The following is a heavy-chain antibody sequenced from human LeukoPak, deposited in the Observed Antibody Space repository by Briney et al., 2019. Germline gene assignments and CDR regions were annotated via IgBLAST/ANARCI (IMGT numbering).Heavy chain of an antibody. D-gene: IGHD1-26*01. Sequence: ASETLSLTCTVSGGSISSSDYYWGWIRQPPEKGLEWIGAISSSGSTYYNPSLKSRVTISVDSSKNQFSLKLSSMTAADTAVYYCARRTSNPVGAIDYWGQGTLVTVSS. J-gene: IGHJ4*02. CDR3: ARRTSNPVGAIDY. CDR2: ISSSGST. V-gene: IGHV4-39*01. CDR1: GGSISSSDYY.